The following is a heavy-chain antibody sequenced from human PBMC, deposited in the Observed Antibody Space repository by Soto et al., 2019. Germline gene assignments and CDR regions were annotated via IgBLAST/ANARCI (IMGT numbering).Heavy chain of an antibody. V-gene: IGHV3-23*01. Sequence: EVQLLESGGGLVQPGGSLRLSCAASGFTFCSYAMSWVRQAPGKGLEYVSAISGSGGSTYYADSVKGRFTISRDNSKNPLYLQMNSLRAEDTAVYYCAKDSYYYDSSGGNYYYYGMDVWGQGTTVTVSS. CDR3: AKDSYYYDSSGGNYYYYGMDV. J-gene: IGHJ6*02. CDR1: GFTFCSYA. D-gene: IGHD3-22*01. CDR2: ISGSGGST.